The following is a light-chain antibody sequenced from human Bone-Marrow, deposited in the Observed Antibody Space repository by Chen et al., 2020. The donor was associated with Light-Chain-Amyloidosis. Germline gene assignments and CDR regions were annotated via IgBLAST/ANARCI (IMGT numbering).Light chain of an antibody. J-gene: IGKJ2*03. V-gene: IGKV1-5*03. CDR2: KAS. CDR1: QSINSW. CDR3: QQYYSYPYS. Sequence: DIQMTQSPSTLSAYVGDRVTITCRASQSINSWLAWYQQKPGKAPKLLMYKASTLERGVPSSFSGSGSGTEFTLTISSLQADDLATYYCQQYYSYPYSFGQGTKLEIK.